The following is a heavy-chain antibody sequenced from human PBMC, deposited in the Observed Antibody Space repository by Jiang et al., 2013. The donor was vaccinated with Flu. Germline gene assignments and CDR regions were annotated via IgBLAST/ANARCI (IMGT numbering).Heavy chain of an antibody. J-gene: IGHJ4*02. CDR1: GGSISSGSYY. CDR2: IYTSGST. Sequence: TLSLTCTVSGGSISSGSYYWSWIRQPAGKGLEWIGRIYTSGSTNYNPSLKSRVTISVDTSKNQFSLKLSSVTAADTAVYYCAREEDYGDSFDYWGQGTLVTVSS. D-gene: IGHD4-17*01. CDR3: AREEDYGDSFDY. V-gene: IGHV4-61*02.